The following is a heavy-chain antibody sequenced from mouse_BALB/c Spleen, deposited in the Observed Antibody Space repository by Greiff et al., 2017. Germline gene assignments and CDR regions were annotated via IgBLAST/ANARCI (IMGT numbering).Heavy chain of an antibody. CDR2: IDPANGNT. D-gene: IGHD2-14*01. CDR1: GFNIKDTY. CDR3: ARRGYRYDGGYYAMDY. V-gene: IGHV14-3*02. Sequence: VQLKQSGAELVKPGASVKLSCTASGFNIKDTYMHWVKQRPEQGLEWIGRIDPANGNTKYDPKFQGKATITADTSSNTAYLQLSSLTSEDTAVYYCARRGYRYDGGYYAMDYWGQGTSVTVSS. J-gene: IGHJ4*01.